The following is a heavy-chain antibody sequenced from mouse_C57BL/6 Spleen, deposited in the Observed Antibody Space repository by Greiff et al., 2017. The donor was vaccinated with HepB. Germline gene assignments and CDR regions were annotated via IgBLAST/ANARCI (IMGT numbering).Heavy chain of an antibody. CDR1: GFTFTDYC. J-gene: IGHJ4*01. V-gene: IGHV7-3*01. CDR3: ARYPPKDYAMDY. CDR2: IRNKANGYTT. Sequence: EVKVVESGGGLVQPGGSLSLSCAASGFTFTDYCMSWVRQPPGKALEWLGFIRNKANGYTTEYSASVKGRFTISRDNSQSILYLQMNALRAEDSATYYCARYPPKDYAMDYWGQGTSVTVSS.